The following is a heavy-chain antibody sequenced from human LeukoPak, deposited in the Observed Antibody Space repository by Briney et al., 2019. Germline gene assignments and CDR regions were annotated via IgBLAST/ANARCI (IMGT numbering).Heavy chain of an antibody. D-gene: IGHD3-3*01. CDR1: GFIFSSYW. V-gene: IGHV3-7*04. Sequence: PGGSLRLSCAASGFIFSSYWMSWVRQAPGEGLEWVANVNQDGSDKYYLDSVKGRFTISRSNAKNSLYLQMNSLRAEDTAVYYCARVRVDYYFDYWGQGTLVTVSS. J-gene: IGHJ4*02. CDR2: VNQDGSDK. CDR3: ARVRVDYYFDY.